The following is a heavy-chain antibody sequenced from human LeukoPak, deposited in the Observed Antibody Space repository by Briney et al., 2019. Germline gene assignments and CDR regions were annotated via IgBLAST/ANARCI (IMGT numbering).Heavy chain of an antibody. CDR1: GGSISSSSYY. V-gene: IGHV4-39*01. Sequence: PSQTLSLTCTVSGGSISSSSYYWGWIRQPPGKGLEWIGSIYYSGSTYYNPSLKSRVTISVDTSKNQFSLKLSSVTAADTAVYYCARHCRHGDYYFDYWGQGTLVTVSS. D-gene: IGHD4-17*01. J-gene: IGHJ4*02. CDR3: ARHCRHGDYYFDY. CDR2: IYYSGST.